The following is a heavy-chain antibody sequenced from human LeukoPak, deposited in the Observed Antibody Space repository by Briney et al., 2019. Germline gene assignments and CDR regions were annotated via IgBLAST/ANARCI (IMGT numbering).Heavy chain of an antibody. CDR1: GYTFTGYY. Sequence: GASVKVSCKASGYTFTGYYMHWVRQAPGQGLEWMGWINPNSGGTNYAQKFQGRVTMTRDTSISTAYMELSRLRSDDTAVYYCARDSSSSGWSPRDYWGRGTLVTVSS. J-gene: IGHJ4*02. CDR2: INPNSGGT. CDR3: ARDSSSSGWSPRDY. V-gene: IGHV1-2*02. D-gene: IGHD6-19*01.